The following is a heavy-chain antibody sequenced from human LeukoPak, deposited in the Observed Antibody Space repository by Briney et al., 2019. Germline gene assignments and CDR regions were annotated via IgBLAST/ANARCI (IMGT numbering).Heavy chain of an antibody. CDR2: INPSGGST. V-gene: IGHV1-46*01. CDR3: ARVSFVRGDDYFDY. Sequence: ASVTVSCKASGYTFTNYYMHWVRQAPGQGLEWMGIINPSGGSTSYAQKFQGRVTMTRDTSTSTVYMELSSLRSEDTAMYYCARVSFVRGDDYFDYWGQGTLVTVSS. D-gene: IGHD3-10*02. J-gene: IGHJ4*02. CDR1: GYTFTNYY.